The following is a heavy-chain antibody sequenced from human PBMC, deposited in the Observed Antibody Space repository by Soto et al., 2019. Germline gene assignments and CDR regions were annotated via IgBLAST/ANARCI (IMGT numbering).Heavy chain of an antibody. D-gene: IGHD3-22*01. V-gene: IGHV4-59*01. J-gene: IGHJ4*02. CDR3: AREFDSSGYYYERRSYYFDY. Sequence: SETLSLTCTVSDGSISSYYWSWIRQPPGKGLEWIGYIYYSGSTNYNPSLKSRVTISVDTSKNQFSLKLSSVTAADTAVYYCAREFDSSGYYYERRSYYFDYWGQGTLVTVSS. CDR1: DGSISSYY. CDR2: IYYSGST.